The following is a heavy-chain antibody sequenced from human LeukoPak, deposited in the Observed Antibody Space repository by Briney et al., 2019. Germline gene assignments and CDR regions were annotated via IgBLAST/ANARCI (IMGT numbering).Heavy chain of an antibody. J-gene: IGHJ6*03. Sequence: GGSLRLSCAASGFTFEDYAMHWVRQAPGKGLEWVSLISWDGGYTYYADSVKGRFTISRDNSKNSLYLQMNSLRPEDTALYYCAKNRYGSGSYYTDYYYMDVWGKGTTVTVSS. D-gene: IGHD3-10*01. V-gene: IGHV3-43D*03. CDR2: ISWDGGYT. CDR1: GFTFEDYA. CDR3: AKNRYGSGSYYTDYYYMDV.